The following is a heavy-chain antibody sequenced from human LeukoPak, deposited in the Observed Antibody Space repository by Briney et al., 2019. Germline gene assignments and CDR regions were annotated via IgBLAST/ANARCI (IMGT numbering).Heavy chain of an antibody. V-gene: IGHV1-2*02. CDR1: GYTFTGYY. CDR2: INTISGGT. D-gene: IGHD4/OR15-4a*01. J-gene: IGHJ4*02. CDR3: ASPGGHDYIDY. Sequence: ASVKVSCKASGYTFTGYYMHWVRQAPGQGLEWIGWINTISGGTNYAQKFQGRVTMTRDTSISTAYMELSRLRYDDTAVYYCASPGGHDYIDYWGQGTLVTVSS.